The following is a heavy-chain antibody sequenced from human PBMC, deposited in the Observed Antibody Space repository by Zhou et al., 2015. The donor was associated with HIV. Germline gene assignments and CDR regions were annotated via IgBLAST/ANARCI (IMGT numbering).Heavy chain of an antibody. J-gene: IGHJ4*02. CDR1: GGTFSSYA. CDR3: ARVVSGSGYLMNDY. V-gene: IGHV1-8*02. CDR2: MNPNSGNT. Sequence: QVQLVQSGAEVKKPGSSVKVSCKASGGTFSSYAINWVRQATGQGLEWMGWMNPNSGNTGYAQKFQGRVTMTRNTSISTAYMELSSLRSEDTAMYYCARVVSGSGYLMNDYWGQGTLVTVSS. D-gene: IGHD3-22*01.